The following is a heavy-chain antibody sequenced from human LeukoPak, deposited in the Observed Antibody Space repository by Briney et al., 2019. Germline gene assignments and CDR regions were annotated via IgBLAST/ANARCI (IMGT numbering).Heavy chain of an antibody. D-gene: IGHD1-14*01. CDR3: ARLPLIATPRGGFDP. Sequence: SETLSLTCTVSGGSISSYYWSWIRQPPGKGLDWIGYIYYSGSTNYNPSLKSRVTISVDTSKNQFSLKLSSVTAADTAVYYCARLPLIATPRGGFDPWGQGTLVTVSS. CDR2: IYYSGST. V-gene: IGHV4-59*08. CDR1: GGSISSYY. J-gene: IGHJ5*02.